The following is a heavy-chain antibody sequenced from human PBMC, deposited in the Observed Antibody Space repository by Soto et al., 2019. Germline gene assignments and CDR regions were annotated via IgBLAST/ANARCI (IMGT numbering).Heavy chain of an antibody. D-gene: IGHD2-2*01. CDR2: IFSNDEK. V-gene: IGHV2-26*01. J-gene: IGHJ5*02. CDR1: GISLRNGRLG. CDR3: ALIKDCSRTDCYLASFDP. Sequence: QVTLKESGPVMVKPTETLTLTCTVSGISLRNGRLGVSWIRQSPGKALEWLAHIFSNDEKSYSTSLKSRLTISNDTSKSQVVLTMTNVDPVDSATYFCALIKDCSRTDCYLASFDPWGQGTLVTVSS.